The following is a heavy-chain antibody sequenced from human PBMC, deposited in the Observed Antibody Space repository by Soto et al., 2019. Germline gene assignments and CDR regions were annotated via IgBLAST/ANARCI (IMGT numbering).Heavy chain of an antibody. CDR3: ARDNPAHSSRWEGGEYFQH. D-gene: IGHD6-13*01. CDR1: GFTVSSNY. Sequence: EVPLVESGGGLVQPGGSLRLSCAASGFTVSSNYMSWVRQAPGKGLEWVSVIYSGGSTYYADSVKGRFTISRDNSKNTLCRQVNSVRAEDTAVYYCARDNPAHSSRWEGGEYFQHWGQGTLVTVSS. J-gene: IGHJ1*01. CDR2: IYSGGST. V-gene: IGHV3-66*01.